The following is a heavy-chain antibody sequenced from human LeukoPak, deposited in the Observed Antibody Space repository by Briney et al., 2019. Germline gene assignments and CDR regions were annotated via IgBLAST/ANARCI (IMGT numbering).Heavy chain of an antibody. CDR2: IFHSGST. CDR3: ARYYYDSSGFLDY. CDR1: GYSISRTYY. Sequence: SETLSLTCTVSGYSISRTYYWGWIRQPPEKGLEWIGNIFHSGSTYYNPSLKSRVTISVDTSKNQFSLKLSSVTAADTAVYYCARYYYDSSGFLDYWGQGTLVTVSS. V-gene: IGHV4-38-2*02. J-gene: IGHJ4*02. D-gene: IGHD3-22*01.